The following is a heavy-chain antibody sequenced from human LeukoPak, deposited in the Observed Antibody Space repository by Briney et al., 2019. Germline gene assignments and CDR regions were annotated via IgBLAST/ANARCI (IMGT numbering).Heavy chain of an antibody. J-gene: IGHJ6*02. Sequence: PGGSLRLSCAASGFTFSNAWMSWVRQAPGKGLEWVGRIKSNTDGGTTDYAAPVKGRFTISRDDSKDTLYLQMNSLKTEDTAVYYCTTSNYYDSSVPQAYYGMDVWGQGTTVTVSS. CDR3: TTSNYYDSSVPQAYYGMDV. CDR2: IKSNTDGGTT. CDR1: GFTFSNAW. D-gene: IGHD3-22*01. V-gene: IGHV3-15*01.